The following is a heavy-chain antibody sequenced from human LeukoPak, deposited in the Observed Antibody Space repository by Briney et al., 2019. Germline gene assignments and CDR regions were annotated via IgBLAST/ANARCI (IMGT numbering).Heavy chain of an antibody. V-gene: IGHV4-34*01. CDR1: GDSINIYY. Sequence: SETLSLTCTVSGDSINIYYWSWIRQPSGKGLEWIGEINHSGSTNYNPSLKSRVTISVDTSKNQFSLKLSSVTAADTAVYYCARGWLQLWTYYYYYYMDVWGKGTTVTVSS. CDR2: INHSGST. D-gene: IGHD5-24*01. J-gene: IGHJ6*03. CDR3: ARGWLQLWTYYYYYYMDV.